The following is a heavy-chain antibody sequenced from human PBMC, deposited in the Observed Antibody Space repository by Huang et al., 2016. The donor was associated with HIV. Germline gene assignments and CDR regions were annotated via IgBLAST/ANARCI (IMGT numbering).Heavy chain of an antibody. CDR2: LDPEEGEK. J-gene: IGHJ3*02. CDR1: GYTVSELS. Sequence: QVQLVESGAELKKPGASVRVSCKVSGYTVSELSLHWVRQAPEKGLEWMGGLDPEEGEKIYAVRWQGRFTMTEDTSTATAYMERSSLRPEDTAVYYCATSTPDVGAGVLRSAFDIWGQGTMVTVSS. D-gene: IGHD2-15*01. V-gene: IGHV1-24*01. CDR3: ATSTPDVGAGVLRSAFDI.